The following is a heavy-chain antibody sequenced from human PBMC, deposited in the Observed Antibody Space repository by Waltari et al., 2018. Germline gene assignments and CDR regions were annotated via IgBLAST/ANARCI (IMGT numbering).Heavy chain of an antibody. CDR1: GGSISSYY. J-gene: IGHJ4*02. CDR2: IYYSGST. V-gene: IGHV4-59*01. Sequence: QVQLQESGPGLVKPSETLSLTCTVSGGSISSYYWSWIRQPPGKGLEWIGYIYYSGSTNYNPSLKSRVTISVDTSKNQFSLKLSSVTAADTAVYYCARGNLGKVDYWGQGTLVTVSS. D-gene: IGHD1-7*01. CDR3: ARGNLGKVDY.